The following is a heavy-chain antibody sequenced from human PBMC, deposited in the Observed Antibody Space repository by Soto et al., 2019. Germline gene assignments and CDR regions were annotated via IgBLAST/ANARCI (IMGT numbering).Heavy chain of an antibody. CDR1: GYTFTAYG. CDR2: ISAYNGHT. J-gene: IGHJ1*01. D-gene: IGHD2-8*02. V-gene: IGHV1-18*01. Sequence: QVRLVQSGAEVKKPGASVKVSCEASGYTFTAYGITWVRQAPGQGLEWMGWISAYNGHTNYAQKFQGTVTITTDTSTSTAYMELRSLRSDDTAVYYCARERSGGRIGYFQHWGQGTLVTVSS. CDR3: ARERSGGRIGYFQH.